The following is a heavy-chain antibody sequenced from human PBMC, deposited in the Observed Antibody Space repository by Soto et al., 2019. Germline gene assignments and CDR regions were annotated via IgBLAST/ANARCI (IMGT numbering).Heavy chain of an antibody. J-gene: IGHJ6*02. CDR2: IIPVFRTP. CDR3: AKSRAYHDFDSAFYNEMDV. V-gene: IGHV1-69*01. CDR1: GGRFIYNT. Sequence: QVQLVQSGAEVRKPGSSVKDSCKGSGGRFIYNTMHWIRLAPGQGLEWMGAIIPVFRTPRYAQKFQGRLTITAADSTADDATSAAYMELSSLTSEDTAVYFCAKSRAYHDFDSAFYNEMDVWGQGTTVIVSS. D-gene: IGHD2-21*02.